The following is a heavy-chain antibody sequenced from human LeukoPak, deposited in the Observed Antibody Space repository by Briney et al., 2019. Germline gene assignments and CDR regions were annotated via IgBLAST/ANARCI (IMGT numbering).Heavy chain of an antibody. CDR3: ARYTLGYCSGGSCSTTKFYYYYMDV. CDR1: GGSVSSGSYY. Sequence: SETLSLTCTVSGGSVSSGSYYWSWIRQPPGKGLEWIGYIYYSGSTNYNPSLKSRVTIAVDTSKNQFSLKLSSVTAADTAVYYCARYTLGYCSGGSCSTTKFYYYYMDVWGKGTTVTVSS. V-gene: IGHV4-61*01. CDR2: IYYSGST. D-gene: IGHD2-15*01. J-gene: IGHJ6*03.